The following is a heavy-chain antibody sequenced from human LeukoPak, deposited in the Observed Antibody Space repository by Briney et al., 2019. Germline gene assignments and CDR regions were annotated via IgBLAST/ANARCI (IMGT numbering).Heavy chain of an antibody. CDR1: GFSVSAHY. V-gene: IGHV3-53*01. D-gene: IGHD3-3*01. CDR2: LYTGGDT. CDR3: AKGRGYYTELDY. Sequence: GGSLRLSCAVSGFSVSAHYMSWVRQAPGKGLECVSFLYTGGDTYYADSVKGRFTISRDNSKNTLYLQMNSLRAEDTAVYYCAKGRGYYTELDYWGQGTLVTVSS. J-gene: IGHJ4*02.